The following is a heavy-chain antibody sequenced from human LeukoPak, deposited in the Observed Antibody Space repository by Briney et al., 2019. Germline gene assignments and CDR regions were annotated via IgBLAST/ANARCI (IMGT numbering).Heavy chain of an antibody. CDR1: GYTFTSYG. D-gene: IGHD6-13*01. J-gene: IGHJ6*04. CDR2: INPNSGGT. V-gene: IGHV1-2*04. Sequence: ASVKVSCKASGYTFTSYGISWVRQAPGQGLEWMGWINPNSGGTNYAQKFQGWVTMTRDTSISTAYMELSRLRSDDTAVYYCARGGQQSSWYIRFSYGMDVWGKGTTVTVSS. CDR3: ARGGQQSSWYIRFSYGMDV.